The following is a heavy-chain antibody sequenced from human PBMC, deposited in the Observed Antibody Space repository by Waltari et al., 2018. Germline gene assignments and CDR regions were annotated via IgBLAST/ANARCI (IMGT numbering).Heavy chain of an antibody. CDR2: IAHSGRS. D-gene: IGHD5-12*01. Sequence: QVPQQQWGAGLLKPSETLSLTCGVSGGSFFGYYWGWIRQPPGKGLEWLGEIAHSGRSNYNPSLKSRVTISIDTANNQFSLNLTSATAADTAVYYCVRGGWLRPFDYWGQGSLLVVSS. CDR1: GGSFFGYY. J-gene: IGHJ4*02. CDR3: VRGGWLRPFDY. V-gene: IGHV4-34*01.